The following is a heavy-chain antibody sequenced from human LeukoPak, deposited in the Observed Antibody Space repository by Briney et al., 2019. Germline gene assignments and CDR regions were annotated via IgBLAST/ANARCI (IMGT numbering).Heavy chain of an antibody. J-gene: IGHJ4*02. D-gene: IGHD6-19*01. Sequence: SQTLSLTCTVSGGSITSGDYYWSWIRQPPGKGLEWIGYIYYSGSTYYNPSLKSRVTISVDTPKNQFSLKLSSVTAADTAVYYCARGNREQWLVPLYFDYWGQGTLVTVSS. V-gene: IGHV4-30-4*01. CDR2: IYYSGST. CDR1: GGSITSGDYY. CDR3: ARGNREQWLVPLYFDY.